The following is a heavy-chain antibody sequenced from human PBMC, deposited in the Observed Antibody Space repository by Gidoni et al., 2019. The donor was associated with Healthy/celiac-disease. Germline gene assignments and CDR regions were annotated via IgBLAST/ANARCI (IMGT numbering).Heavy chain of an antibody. CDR2: ISGSGGST. D-gene: IGHD3-22*01. Sequence: EVQLVESGGGLLRPGGSLRLSVHASGFPFTGYAMSWVRQAPGKGLEWVSAISGSGGSTYYADSVKGRFTISRDNSKNTLYLQMNSLRAEDTAVYYCAKALTYYYDSSAFDIWGQGTMVTVSS. CDR1: GFPFTGYA. CDR3: AKALTYYYDSSAFDI. V-gene: IGHV3-23*04. J-gene: IGHJ3*02.